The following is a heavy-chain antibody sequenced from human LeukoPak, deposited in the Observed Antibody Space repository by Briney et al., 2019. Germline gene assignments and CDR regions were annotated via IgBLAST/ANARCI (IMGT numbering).Heavy chain of an antibody. CDR3: ARHPFATPFDY. V-gene: IGHV4-59*08. CDR2: AYYSGHT. CDR1: GGSISDNY. D-gene: IGHD2-15*01. J-gene: IGHJ4*02. Sequence: PSETLSLTCTVSGGSISDNYWSWIRQPPGKGLEWIGYAYYSGHTNYNSSLKSRVTMSLDTSKNQFSLRLSSVTAADTAVYFCARHPFATPFDYWGPGTLVTVSS.